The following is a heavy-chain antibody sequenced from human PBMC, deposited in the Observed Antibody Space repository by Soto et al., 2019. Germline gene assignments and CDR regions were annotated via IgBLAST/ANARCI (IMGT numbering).Heavy chain of an antibody. Sequence: ASVKVSCKASGGTFSSYAISWVRQAPGQGLEWMGGIIPIFGTANYAQKFQGRVTITADESTSTAYMELSSLRSEDTAVYYCAREPSYSSSSGDYYYYGMDVWGQGTTVTVSS. V-gene: IGHV1-69*13. CDR1: GGTFSSYA. CDR3: AREPSYSSSSGDYYYYGMDV. J-gene: IGHJ6*02. CDR2: IIPIFGTA. D-gene: IGHD6-6*01.